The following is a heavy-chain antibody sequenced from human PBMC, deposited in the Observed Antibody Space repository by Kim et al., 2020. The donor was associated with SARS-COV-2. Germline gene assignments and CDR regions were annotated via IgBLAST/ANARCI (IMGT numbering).Heavy chain of an antibody. Sequence: GGSLRLSCAASGFTVSSNYMSWVRQAPGKGLEWVSVIYSGGSTYYADSVKGRFTISRDNSKNTLYLQMNSLGADDTAVYYCARDCSGHDLLDYWGQGTLVTVSS. CDR3: ARDCSGHDLLDY. V-gene: IGHV3-53*01. D-gene: IGHD5-12*01. CDR2: IYSGGST. CDR1: GFTVSSNY. J-gene: IGHJ4*02.